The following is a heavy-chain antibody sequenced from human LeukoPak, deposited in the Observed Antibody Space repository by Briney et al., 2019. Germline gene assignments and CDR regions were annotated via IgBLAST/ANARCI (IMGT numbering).Heavy chain of an antibody. V-gene: IGHV3-7*03. CDR3: ARANDYDWRSFDY. D-gene: IGHD4-17*01. CDR1: GFTFSSYW. J-gene: IGHJ4*02. Sequence: GGSLRLSCAASGFTFSSYWMSWVRQAPGKGLEWVANIKQDGSEKYYVDSVKGRFTISRDNAKNSLYLQMNSLRIEDTAVYYRARANDYDWRSFDYWGQGALVTVSS. CDR2: IKQDGSEK.